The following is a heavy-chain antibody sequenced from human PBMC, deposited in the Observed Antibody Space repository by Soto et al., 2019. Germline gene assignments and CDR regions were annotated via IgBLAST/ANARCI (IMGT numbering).Heavy chain of an antibody. V-gene: IGHV3-30-3*01. Sequence: QVQLVESGGGVVQPGRSLRLSCAASGFTFSSFAMHWVRQAPGKGLEWVSVISYDGSNNYYAASVKGRFTICRDNSKNPLYLQKDSLRADETAVYTCARDRSVTYYYYFDYRGQGTLVTVSS. CDR3: ARDRSVTYYYYFDY. CDR2: ISYDGSNN. D-gene: IGHD1-26*01. CDR1: GFTFSSFA. J-gene: IGHJ4*02.